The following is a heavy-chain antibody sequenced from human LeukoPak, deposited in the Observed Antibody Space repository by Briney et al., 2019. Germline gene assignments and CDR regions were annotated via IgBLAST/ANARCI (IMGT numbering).Heavy chain of an antibody. CDR1: GYTFTGYY. J-gene: IGHJ4*02. D-gene: IGHD3-16*02. V-gene: IGHV1-2*02. CDR2: INPNSGGT. Sequence: GASVKVSCKASGYTFTGYYMHWVRQAPGQGLEWMGWINPNSGGTNYAQKFQGRVTMTRDTSISTPFMELSRLRSDDTAVYYCARGDYVWGSYLPTYYFDYWGQGTLVTVSS. CDR3: ARGDYVWGSYLPTYYFDY.